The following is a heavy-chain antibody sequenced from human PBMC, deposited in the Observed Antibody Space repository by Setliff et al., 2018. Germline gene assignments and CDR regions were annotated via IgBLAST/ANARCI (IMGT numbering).Heavy chain of an antibody. D-gene: IGHD3-16*01. CDR1: GFTFSDYY. CDR3: ARGGSPYYFDY. V-gene: IGHV3-11*04. J-gene: IGHJ4*02. Sequence: GSLRLSCAASGFTFSDYYMSWIRQAPGKGLEWVSYITSSGTTTFYTDSVKGRFAISRDNARNSLYMQMNSLRAEDTAVYYCARGGSPYYFDYWGQGTLVTVSS. CDR2: ITSSGTTT.